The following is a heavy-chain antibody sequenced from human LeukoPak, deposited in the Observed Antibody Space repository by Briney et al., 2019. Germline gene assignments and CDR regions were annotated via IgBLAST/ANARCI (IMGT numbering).Heavy chain of an antibody. V-gene: IGHV3-48*03. J-gene: IGHJ4*02. CDR1: GFTFDEFE. Sequence: GGSLRLSCAASGFTFDEFEMNWVRQAPGKGLEWISYISSRGSRIYYAESVEGRFTISKDDAKNTLYLQMNDLRADDTAVYYCATLRWGSGRYAGDYWGQGSLVTVSS. CDR2: ISSRGSRI. CDR3: ATLRWGSGRYAGDY. D-gene: IGHD6-19*01.